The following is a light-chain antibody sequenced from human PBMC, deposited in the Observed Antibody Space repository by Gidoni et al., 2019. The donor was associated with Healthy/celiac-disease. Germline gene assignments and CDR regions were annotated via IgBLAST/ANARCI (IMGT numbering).Light chain of an antibody. CDR1: QSVSSSY. V-gene: IGKV3-20*01. Sequence: EVVLTRSPGALSLSPGDRATLSCRASQSVSSSYLAWYQQIPGQAPRLLIYGASSRATGIPDRFSGSGSGTDFTLTICRLEPEDFAVYYCQQHGSSPFTFGPGTKVDIK. CDR2: GAS. J-gene: IGKJ3*01. CDR3: QQHGSSPFT.